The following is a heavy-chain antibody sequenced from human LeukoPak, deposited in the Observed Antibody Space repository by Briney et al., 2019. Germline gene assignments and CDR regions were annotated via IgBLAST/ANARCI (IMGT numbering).Heavy chain of an antibody. CDR3: ALSMTTSAAGAFDI. CDR2: INPNGGAT. J-gene: IGHJ3*02. D-gene: IGHD2/OR15-2a*01. V-gene: IGHV1-2*06. CDR1: GYTFSDNY. Sequence: ASVKVSCKASGYTFSDNYIHWFGQAPGHGLEWMGRINPNGGATNYAQTFQGRVSMTSDTSISTAAMELSGLRSDDAAVYYCALSMTTSAAGAFDIWGQGTMFTVSS.